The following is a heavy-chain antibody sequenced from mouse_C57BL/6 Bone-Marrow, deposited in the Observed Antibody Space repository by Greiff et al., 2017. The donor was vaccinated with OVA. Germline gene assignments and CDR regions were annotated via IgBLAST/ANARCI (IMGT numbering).Heavy chain of an antibody. CDR3: ARDYYGSSLTEDFDV. J-gene: IGHJ1*03. CDR1: GYTFTSYT. Sequence: VQLQQSGAELARPGASVKMSCKASGYTFTSYTMHWVKQRPGQGLEWIGYINPSSGYTKYNQKFKDKATLTADKSTSTAYMQLSSLTSDDSAVYYCARDYYGSSLTEDFDVWGTGTTVTVSS. V-gene: IGHV1-4*01. CDR2: INPSSGYT. D-gene: IGHD1-1*01.